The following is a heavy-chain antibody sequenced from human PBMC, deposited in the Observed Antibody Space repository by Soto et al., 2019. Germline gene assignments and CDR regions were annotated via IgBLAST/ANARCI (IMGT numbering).Heavy chain of an antibody. D-gene: IGHD6-19*01. CDR2: IYHSGST. CDR1: GGSISSGGNS. CDR3: ARAGGLGAVAVDY. Sequence: QLQLQESGSGLVKPSQTLSLTCAVSGGSISSGGNSWSWIRQPPGKGLEWIGYIYHSGSTYYNPSLQSRVTISVDRSKNQCSLKLSSVTAADTAVYYCARAGGLGAVAVDYWGQGTLVTVSS. J-gene: IGHJ4*02. V-gene: IGHV4-30-2*01.